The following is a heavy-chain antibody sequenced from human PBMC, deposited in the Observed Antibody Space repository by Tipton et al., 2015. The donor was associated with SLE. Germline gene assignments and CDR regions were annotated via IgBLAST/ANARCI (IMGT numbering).Heavy chain of an antibody. V-gene: IGHV4-59*11. CDR2: IYYSGST. D-gene: IGHD3-10*01. CDR1: GGSISSHY. J-gene: IGHJ6*02. CDR3: ADRESAGEYYGMDV. Sequence: LRLSCTFSGGSISSHYWSWIRQPPGKGLEWIGYIYYSGSTNYNPSLKSRVTISVDTSKNQFSLKLSSVTAADTAVYYCADRESAGEYYGMDVWGQGTTVTVSS.